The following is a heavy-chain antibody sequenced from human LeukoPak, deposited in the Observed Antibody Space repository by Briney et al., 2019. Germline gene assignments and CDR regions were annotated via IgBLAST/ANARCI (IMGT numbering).Heavy chain of an antibody. CDR3: ASAFGYNGFDY. CDR2: IHYSGST. D-gene: IGHD1-14*01. J-gene: IGHJ4*02. Sequence: SETLSLTCTVSGRSISSYYWSWVRQPPGKGLEWIGYIHYSGSTTYNPSSKSRVTISVDTSKNQLSLELCSVAGADSAVYYCASAFGYNGFDYWGQGTMVTVSS. CDR1: GRSISSYY. V-gene: IGHV4-59*01.